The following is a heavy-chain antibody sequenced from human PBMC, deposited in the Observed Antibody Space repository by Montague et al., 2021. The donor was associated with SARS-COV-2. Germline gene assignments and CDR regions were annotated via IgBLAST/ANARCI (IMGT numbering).Heavy chain of an antibody. CDR2: IYRGGST. Sequence: SLRLSCAASGFTVSSTYMNWDRQAPVKGLEWVSVIYRGGSTYYAYSVKGRFTISRDNSKNTLYLQMNSLRAEDTAVYYCARDAEGIAARRSDAFDIWGQGTLVTVSS. V-gene: IGHV3-53*01. CDR1: GFTVSSTY. J-gene: IGHJ3*02. CDR3: ARDAEGIAARRSDAFDI. D-gene: IGHD6-6*01.